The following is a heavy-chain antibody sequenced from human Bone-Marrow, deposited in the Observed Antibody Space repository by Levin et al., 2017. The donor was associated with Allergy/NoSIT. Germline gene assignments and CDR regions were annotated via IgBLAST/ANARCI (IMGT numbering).Heavy chain of an antibody. J-gene: IGHJ4*02. CDR3: ARDPIATLTFYFDY. CDR1: GFTFSNYG. Sequence: QSGGSLRLSCEGSGFTFSNYGMHWVRQAPGKGLEWVAVIWMDGSNKYYADSVVGRFSISRDNSKNTLYLQMNSLRVEDTAVYYCARDPIATLTFYFDYWGQGSLVTVSS. CDR2: IWMDGSNK. V-gene: IGHV3-33*01. D-gene: IGHD2-21*01.